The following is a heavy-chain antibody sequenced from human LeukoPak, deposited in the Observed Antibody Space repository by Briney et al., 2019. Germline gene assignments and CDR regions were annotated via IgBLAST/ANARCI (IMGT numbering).Heavy chain of an antibody. CDR2: IKSKTDGGTT. Sequence: PGGSLRLSCAASGFTFSNAWMSWVRQAPGKGLEWVGRIKSKTDGGTTDYAAPVKGRFTISRDDSKNTLYLQMNSLKTEDTAVYYCTTGPLWGDFWCGYYPDYWGQGTLVTVSS. D-gene: IGHD3-3*01. CDR1: GFTFSNAW. J-gene: IGHJ4*02. V-gene: IGHV3-15*01. CDR3: TTGPLWGDFWCGYYPDY.